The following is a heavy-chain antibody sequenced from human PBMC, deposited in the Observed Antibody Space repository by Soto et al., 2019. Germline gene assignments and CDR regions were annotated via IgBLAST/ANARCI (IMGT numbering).Heavy chain of an antibody. D-gene: IGHD2-2*01. V-gene: IGHV3-21*01. CDR1: AFTFNNFP. CDR2: ITTTSTYK. J-gene: IGHJ6*02. CDR3: AREKCSSTSCNHGMDV. Sequence: GGSLRLSCVASAFTFNNFPMHWVRQAPGKGLQWLASITTTSTYKYYADSVKGRFSISRDNAKNSLYLELTNLRSEDTAVYYCAREKCSSTSCNHGMDVWGRGTTVTVSS.